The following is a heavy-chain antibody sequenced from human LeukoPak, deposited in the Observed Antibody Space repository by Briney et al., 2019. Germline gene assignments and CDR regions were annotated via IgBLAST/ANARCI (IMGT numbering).Heavy chain of an antibody. CDR3: ARGPNYYDSMENDY. CDR2: MNPNSGNT. D-gene: IGHD3-22*01. V-gene: IGHV1-8*01. J-gene: IGHJ4*02. CDR1: GYTFTSYD. Sequence: ASVTVSCTASGYTFTSYDINWVRPATGQGLEWMGWMNPNSGNTGYAQKFQGRVTMTRNTSISTAYMELSSLRSEDTAVYYCARGPNYYDSMENDYWGQGTLVIVSS.